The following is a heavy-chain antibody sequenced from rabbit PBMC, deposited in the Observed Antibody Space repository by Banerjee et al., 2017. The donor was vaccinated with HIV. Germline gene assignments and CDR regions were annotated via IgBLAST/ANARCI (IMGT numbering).Heavy chain of an antibody. CDR1: GFSFSSSDY. CDR2: IYAGSSGST. J-gene: IGHJ4*01. CDR3: ARYATNSGYLLNL. Sequence: QEVVESGGGLVTLGASLTLTCTASGFSFSSSDYMCWVRQAPGKGLEWIACIYAGSSGSTYYVSWAKGRFTISKTSSTTVTLQMTSLTAADTATYFCARYATNSGYLLNLWGQGTLVTVS. V-gene: IGHV1S40*01. D-gene: IGHD1-1*01.